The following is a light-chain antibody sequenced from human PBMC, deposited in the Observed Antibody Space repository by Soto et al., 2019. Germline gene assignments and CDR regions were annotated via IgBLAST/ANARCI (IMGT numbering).Light chain of an antibody. CDR3: QQYYSTPPT. V-gene: IGKV4-1*01. CDR1: QSVLYSSNNKNF. CDR2: WAS. J-gene: IGKJ1*01. Sequence: DIVMTQSPDSLTVSLGERATINCKSSQSVLYSSNNKNFLGWYQQKPGQSPKLLIYWASTRESGVPDRFSGSGSGTDFTLTISSLQAEDVAVYYCQQYYSTPPTFGQGTKVEIK.